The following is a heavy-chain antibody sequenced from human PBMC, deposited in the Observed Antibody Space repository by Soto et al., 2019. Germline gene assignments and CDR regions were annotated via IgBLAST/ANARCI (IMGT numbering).Heavy chain of an antibody. D-gene: IGHD5-18*01. Sequence: PSETLSLTCPVSGGSISSYYLSWIRQPPGKGLEWIGYIYYSGSTNYNPSLKSRVTISVDTSKNQFSLKLSSVTAADTAVYYCARTLYSYGPRFDYWGQGTLVTVSS. CDR2: IYYSGST. J-gene: IGHJ4*02. CDR3: ARTLYSYGPRFDY. CDR1: GGSISSYY. V-gene: IGHV4-59*01.